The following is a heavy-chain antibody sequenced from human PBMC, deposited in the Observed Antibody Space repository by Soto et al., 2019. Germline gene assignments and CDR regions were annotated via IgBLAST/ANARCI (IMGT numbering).Heavy chain of an antibody. CDR1: GDSFNNDG. D-gene: IGHD3-9*01. J-gene: IGHJ6*02. V-gene: IGHV1-69*06. Sequence: QVQQVQSGAEVKKPGSSVKVSCKASGDSFNNDGVNWVRQAPGQGLEWVGGIIPHFGPAKYPQKFQGRATITADTPTSTVFMELLSLTSDDTAIYYCARGALLDWHNYFALDVWGQGTSVTVSS. CDR3: ARGALLDWHNYFALDV. CDR2: IIPHFGPA.